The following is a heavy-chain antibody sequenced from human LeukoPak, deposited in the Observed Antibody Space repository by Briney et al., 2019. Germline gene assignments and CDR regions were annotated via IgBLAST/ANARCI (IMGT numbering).Heavy chain of an antibody. V-gene: IGHV4-34*01. CDR1: GGSFSGYY. Sequence: SETLSLTCVVYGGSFSGYYWSWIRQPPGKGLEWIGEINHSGSTNYNPSLKSRVTMSVDTSKNQFSLKLSSVTAADTAVYYCARDVLRYFDWLLRENNWFDPWGQGTLVTVSS. D-gene: IGHD3-9*01. CDR3: ARDVLRYFDWLLRENNWFDP. J-gene: IGHJ5*02. CDR2: INHSGST.